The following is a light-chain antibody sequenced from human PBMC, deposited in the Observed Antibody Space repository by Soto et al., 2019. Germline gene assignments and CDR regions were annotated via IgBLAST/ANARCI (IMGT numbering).Light chain of an antibody. CDR1: SSDVGSYNL. J-gene: IGLJ2*01. Sequence: QSALTQPASVSGSPGQSITISCTGTSSDVGSYNLVSWYQQHPGKAPKLMIYEGSKRPSGVSNRFSGSKSGNTASLTISGLQAEYGAYYYCCSYAGSSTDVVFGGGTKLTVL. V-gene: IGLV2-23*01. CDR2: EGS. CDR3: CSYAGSSTDVV.